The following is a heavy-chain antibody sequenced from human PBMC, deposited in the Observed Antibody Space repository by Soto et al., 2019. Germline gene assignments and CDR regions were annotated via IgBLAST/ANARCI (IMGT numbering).Heavy chain of an antibody. J-gene: IGHJ4*02. CDR2: ISGTSGST. Sequence: GGSLRLSCAASGFTFTNFGMTWVRQVPGKGLEWVSSISGTSGSTYYGDSVKGRFTISRDNSKNTLFLLMNSLRAEDTAVYYCAKAHNREYYDSRAYFDYWGRGALVTVSS. D-gene: IGHD3-16*01. CDR3: AKAHNREYYDSRAYFDY. V-gene: IGHV3-23*01. CDR1: GFTFTNFG.